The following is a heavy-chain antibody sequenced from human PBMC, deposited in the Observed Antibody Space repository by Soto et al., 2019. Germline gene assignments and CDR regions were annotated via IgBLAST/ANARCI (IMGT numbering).Heavy chain of an antibody. J-gene: IGHJ6*02. V-gene: IGHV4-30-4*01. Sequence: PSETLSLTCTVSGGSISSGDYYWSWIRQPPGKGLEWIGYIYYSGSTYYNPSLKGRVTISVDTSKNQFSLKLSSVTAADTAVYYCARAPLLRYCSGGSCYSYGMDVWGQGTTVTVSS. CDR1: GGSISSGDYY. CDR3: ARAPLLRYCSGGSCYSYGMDV. CDR2: IYYSGST. D-gene: IGHD2-15*01.